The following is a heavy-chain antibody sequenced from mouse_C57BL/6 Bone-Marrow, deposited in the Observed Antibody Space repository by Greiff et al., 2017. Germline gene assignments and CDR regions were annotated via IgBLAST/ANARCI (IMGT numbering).Heavy chain of an antibody. J-gene: IGHJ2*01. Sequence: QVQLKQPGAELVKPGASVKLSCKASGYTFPSYWMQWVKQRPGQGLEWIGEIDPSDSYTNYNQKFKGKATLTVDTSSSTAYMQLSSLTSEDSAVYYCAREGAWTTVVFDYWGQGTTLTVSS. D-gene: IGHD1-1*01. V-gene: IGHV1-50*01. CDR3: AREGAWTTVVFDY. CDR1: GYTFPSYW. CDR2: IDPSDSYT.